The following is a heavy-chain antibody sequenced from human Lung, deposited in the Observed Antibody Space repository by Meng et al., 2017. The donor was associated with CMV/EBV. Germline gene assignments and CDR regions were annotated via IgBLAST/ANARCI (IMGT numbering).Heavy chain of an antibody. CDR2: MSCDGSDT. Sequence: SAYGMDEVRKAKGEDLEWVALMSCDGSDTCYADSVKGRFTLSGDNSKNTLYLQMNSLRTEDAAVFYCAKDQGDYYGSGSFSAFDYWGQGALVTVSS. D-gene: IGHD3-10*01. J-gene: IGHJ4*02. V-gene: IGHV3-30*18. CDR1: SAYG. CDR3: AKDQGDYYGSGSFSAFDY.